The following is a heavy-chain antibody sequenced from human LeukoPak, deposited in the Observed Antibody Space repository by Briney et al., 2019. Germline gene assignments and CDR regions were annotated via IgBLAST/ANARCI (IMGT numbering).Heavy chain of an antibody. CDR2: IYTSGST. CDR3: ARDKRYYYDSSGYSV. V-gene: IGHV4-61*02. D-gene: IGHD3-22*01. CDR1: GGSISSGSYY. J-gene: IGHJ4*02. Sequence: SETLSLTCTVSGGSISSGSYYWSWIRQPAGKGLEWIGRIYTSGSTNYNPSLKSRVTISVDTSKNQFSLKLSSVTAADTAVYYCARDKRYYYDSSGYSVWGQGTLVAVSS.